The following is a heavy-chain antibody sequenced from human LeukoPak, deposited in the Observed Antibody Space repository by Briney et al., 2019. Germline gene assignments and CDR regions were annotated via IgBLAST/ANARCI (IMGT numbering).Heavy chain of an antibody. J-gene: IGHJ5*02. V-gene: IGHV4-59*01. CDR3: AREAVVVPPFGFDP. CDR1: GGSFSGYY. D-gene: IGHD2-2*01. CDR2: VYYSGST. Sequence: SETLSLTCAVYGGSFSGYYWSWIRQPPGKGLEWIGYVYYSGSTNYNPSLKSRVTISVDTSKNQFSLKLSSVTAADTAVYYCAREAVVVPPFGFDPWGQGTLVTVSS.